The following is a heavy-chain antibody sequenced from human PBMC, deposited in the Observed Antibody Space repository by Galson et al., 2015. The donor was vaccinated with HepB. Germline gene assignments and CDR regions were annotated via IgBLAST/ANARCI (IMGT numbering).Heavy chain of an antibody. J-gene: IGHJ4*02. Sequence: SLRLSCAASGFPFSDYWVHWVRQAPGKGLVWVSYSNGGGSITTYADSVKGRFTISRDNTRNTLYLQMDSLRAEDTAIYYCARSHYGSYDKWGQGTLVTVSS. CDR2: SNGGGSIT. V-gene: IGHV3-74*01. CDR3: ARSHYGSYDK. D-gene: IGHD1-26*01. CDR1: GFPFSDYW.